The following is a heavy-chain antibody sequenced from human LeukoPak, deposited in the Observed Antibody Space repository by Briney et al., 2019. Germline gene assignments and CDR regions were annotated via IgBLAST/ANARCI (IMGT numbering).Heavy chain of an antibody. Sequence: SETLSLTCTVSGGSISSSYWSWIRQPAGKGLEWIGRIYTSGSTNYNPSLKSRVTMSVDTSKNQFSLKLSSVTAADTAVYYCARDRPSTIFGVDFDYWGQGTLVTVSS. V-gene: IGHV4-4*07. CDR2: IYTSGST. D-gene: IGHD3-3*01. CDR1: GGSISSSY. CDR3: ARDRPSTIFGVDFDY. J-gene: IGHJ4*02.